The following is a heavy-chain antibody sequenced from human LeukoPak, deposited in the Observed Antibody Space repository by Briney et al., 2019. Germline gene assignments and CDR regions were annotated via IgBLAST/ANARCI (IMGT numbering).Heavy chain of an antibody. V-gene: IGHV4-4*07. CDR3: ARAFPILEWLFFDP. J-gene: IGHJ5*02. D-gene: IGHD3-3*01. CDR1: GGSISSYY. CDR2: IYTSGST. Sequence: SGTLSLTCTVSGGSISSYYWSWIRQPAGKGLEWIGRIYTSGSTNYNPSLKSRVTMSVDTSKNQFSLKLSSVTAADTAVYYCARAFPILEWLFFDPWGQGTLVTVSS.